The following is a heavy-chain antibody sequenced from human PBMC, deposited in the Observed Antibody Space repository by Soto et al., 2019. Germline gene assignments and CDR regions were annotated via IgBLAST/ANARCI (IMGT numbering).Heavy chain of an antibody. D-gene: IGHD3-22*01. V-gene: IGHV4-39*01. CDR3: VSPEGYYDSSGYTLDY. J-gene: IGHJ4*02. Sequence: SETLSLTCAVSGGSISSSTYYWGWIRQPPGKGLEWIGSMFYSGNTYYNPSLKSRVTLSIDTSKNQFSLKLNSVTAADTAVYYCVSPEGYYDSSGYTLDYWGQGTLVTVSS. CDR2: MFYSGNT. CDR1: GGSISSSTYY.